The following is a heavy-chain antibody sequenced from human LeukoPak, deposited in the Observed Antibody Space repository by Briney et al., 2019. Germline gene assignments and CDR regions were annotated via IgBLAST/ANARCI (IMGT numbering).Heavy chain of an antibody. CDR1: GGSFSGYY. J-gene: IGHJ4*02. Sequence: SETLSLTCAVYGGSFSGYYWSWIRQPPGKGLEWIGEINHSGSTNYNPSLKSRVTISVDTSKNQFSLKLSSVTAADTAVYYCARVPIGWGGRIRVGLFDYWGQGTLVTVSS. D-gene: IGHD5-24*01. CDR2: INHSGST. CDR3: ARVPIGWGGRIRVGLFDY. V-gene: IGHV4-34*01.